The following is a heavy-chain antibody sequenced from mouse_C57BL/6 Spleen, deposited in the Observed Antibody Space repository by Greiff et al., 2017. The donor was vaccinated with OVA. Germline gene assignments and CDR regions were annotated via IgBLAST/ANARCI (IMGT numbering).Heavy chain of an antibody. Sequence: EVKLQESGPGLVKLSQSLFFTCFVMGNSTTSVFYWNWFRQFPGNKLEWMGYISYNGSNNYNPSFKNRISITRDTSKNQFFLKLNSVTTEDTATYYCARGGKGNYFDYWGQGTTLTVSS. CDR1: GNSTTSVFY. V-gene: IGHV3-6*01. CDR2: ISYNGSN. D-gene: IGHD2-14*01. CDR3: ARGGKGNYFDY. J-gene: IGHJ2*01.